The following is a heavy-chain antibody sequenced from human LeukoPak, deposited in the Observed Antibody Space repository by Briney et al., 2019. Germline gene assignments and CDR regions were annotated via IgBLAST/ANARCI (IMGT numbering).Heavy chain of an antibody. D-gene: IGHD3-10*01. Sequence: PGRSLRLSCAASGFTFSNYAMHWVRQAPGKGLEWVAVISYDGSNKYYADSVKGRFTISRDNSKNTLYLQMNSLRAEDTAVYYCARARGAATSGFDYWGQGTLVTVSS. CDR1: GFTFSNYA. CDR3: ARARGAATSGFDY. V-gene: IGHV3-30-3*01. J-gene: IGHJ4*02. CDR2: ISYDGSNK.